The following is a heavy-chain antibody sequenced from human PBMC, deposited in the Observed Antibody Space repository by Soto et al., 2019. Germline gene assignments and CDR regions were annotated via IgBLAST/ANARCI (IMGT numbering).Heavy chain of an antibody. CDR1: GYSFTSYC. J-gene: IGHJ6*02. V-gene: IGHV5-10-1*01. CDR2: IDPSDSYT. CDR3: ARQPMSADYYYYGMDV. Sequence: GXSRKMSCRGSGYSFTSYCIIWLRQMPGKGLEWMGRIDPSDSYTNYSPSFQGHVTISADKSISTAYLQWSSLKASDTAMYYCARQPMSADYYYYGMDVCGQRTTVTVSS.